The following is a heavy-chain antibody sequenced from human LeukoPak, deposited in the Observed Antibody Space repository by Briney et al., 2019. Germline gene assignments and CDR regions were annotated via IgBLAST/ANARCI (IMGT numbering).Heavy chain of an antibody. CDR2: TYYRSKWYK. V-gene: IGHV6-1*01. CDR3: ARADGDYYDSSGPYYFDY. D-gene: IGHD3-22*01. CDR1: GDSVSSNSAT. Sequence: SQTLSLTCAISGDSVSSNSATWNWIRQSPSRGLEWLGRTYYRSKWYKYYAVSVKGRITINPDTSKNQFSLQLNSVTAADTAVYYCARADGDYYDSSGPYYFDYWGQGTLVSVSS. J-gene: IGHJ4*02.